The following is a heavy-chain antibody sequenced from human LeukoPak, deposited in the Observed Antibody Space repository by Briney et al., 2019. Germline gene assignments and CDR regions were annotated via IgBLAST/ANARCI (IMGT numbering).Heavy chain of an antibody. Sequence: SETLSLTCTVSGGSISSYYWSWIRQPPGKGLEWIGYIYTSGSTNYNPSLKSRDTISVDTSKNQFSLKLSSVTAADTAVYYCARSPHYYDSSGYFDYWGQGTLVTVSS. D-gene: IGHD3-22*01. CDR3: ARSPHYYDSSGYFDY. CDR2: IYTSGST. V-gene: IGHV4-4*09. J-gene: IGHJ4*02. CDR1: GGSISSYY.